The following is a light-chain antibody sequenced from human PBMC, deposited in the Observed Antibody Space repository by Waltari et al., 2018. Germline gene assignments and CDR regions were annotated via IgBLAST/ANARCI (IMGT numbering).Light chain of an antibody. J-gene: IGKJ1*01. CDR3: HQYDSSPRT. CDR2: GAS. Sequence: EIVLTQSPGTLSLSPGERATLSCRASQTVTRNFLAWYQQTPGQAPRLLIYGASTRATGIPDRVSGSGSGTDFTLTISRLEPEDFAVYYCHQYDSSPRTFGQGTKVEIQ. V-gene: IGKV3-20*01. CDR1: QTVTRNF.